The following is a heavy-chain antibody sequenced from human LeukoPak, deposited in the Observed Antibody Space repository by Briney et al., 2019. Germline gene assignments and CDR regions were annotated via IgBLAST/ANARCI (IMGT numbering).Heavy chain of an antibody. J-gene: IGHJ6*02. CDR2: IYDSGAT. D-gene: IGHD5-18*01. CDR1: GGSLGTYY. V-gene: IGHV4-59*08. CDR3: ARQNSYGTYYGLDV. Sequence: SETLSLTCTVSGGSLGTYYWNWIRQPAGKGLEWIGRIYDSGATTYNPSLKSRVTTSVDTSKNQFSLMLSSVTAADTAVYFCARQNSYGTYYGLDVWGQGTTVTVSS.